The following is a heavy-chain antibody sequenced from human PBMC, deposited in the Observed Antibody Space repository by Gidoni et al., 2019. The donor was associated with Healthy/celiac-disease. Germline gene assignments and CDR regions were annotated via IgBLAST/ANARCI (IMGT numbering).Heavy chain of an antibody. CDR3: ARGGVDIVVVPAAIRYNWFDP. CDR2: IYYSGST. CDR1: GGSISSGGYY. J-gene: IGHJ5*02. D-gene: IGHD2-2*01. V-gene: IGHV4-31*03. Sequence: QVQLQESGPGLVKPSQTLSLTCTVSGGSISSGGYYWSWIRQHPGKGLEWIGYIYYSGSTYYNPSLKSRVTISVDTSKNQFSLKLSSVTAADTAVYYCARGGVDIVVVPAAIRYNWFDPWGQGTLVTVSS.